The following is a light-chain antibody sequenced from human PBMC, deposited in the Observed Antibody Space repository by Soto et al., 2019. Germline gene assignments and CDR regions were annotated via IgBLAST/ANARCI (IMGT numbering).Light chain of an antibody. J-gene: IGKJ5*01. Sequence: IQMTQSPSSLSASVGDRVTITCQASQNINNYLNWYQQKPGKAPKLLIYAASTLQSGVPSRFSGSGSGTDFTLTISCLQSEDFATYYCQQYYSYPRTFGQGTRLEIK. V-gene: IGKV1-8*01. CDR2: AAS. CDR1: QNINNY. CDR3: QQYYSYPRT.